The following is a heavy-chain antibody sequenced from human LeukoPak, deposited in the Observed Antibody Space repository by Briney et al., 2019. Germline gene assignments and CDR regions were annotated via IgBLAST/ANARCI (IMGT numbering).Heavy chain of an antibody. CDR2: IYHSGTT. CDR1: GDSISSSHW. CDR3: ARDDSYDSGDFDY. Sequence: SRSLSLTCDVAGDSISSSHWWSWVRQPPGKGLGWIGRIYHSGTTNYNPSLKSTVTISVDRSKNQFSLNLTYVTAADTAVYYCARDDSYDSGDFDYWGQGTLVTVSS. J-gene: IGHJ4*02. V-gene: IGHV4-4*02. D-gene: IGHD3-10*01.